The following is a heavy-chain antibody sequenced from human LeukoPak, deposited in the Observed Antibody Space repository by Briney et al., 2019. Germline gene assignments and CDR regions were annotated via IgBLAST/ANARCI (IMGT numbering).Heavy chain of an antibody. D-gene: IGHD2-15*01. Sequence: GGSLRLSCAASGFTFSSYSMNWVRQAPGKGLEWVSYITSSGSTIYYVDSVKGRFTISRDNAKNSLSLQMNSLRAEDTAVYYCARAGYCSGGSCIRSFDPWGQGTLVTVSS. CDR1: GFTFSSYS. CDR2: ITSSGSTI. CDR3: ARAGYCSGGSCIRSFDP. V-gene: IGHV3-48*01. J-gene: IGHJ5*02.